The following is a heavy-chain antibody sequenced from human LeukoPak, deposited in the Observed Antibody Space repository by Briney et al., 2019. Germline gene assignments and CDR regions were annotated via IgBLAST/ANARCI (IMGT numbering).Heavy chain of an antibody. CDR1: GFTFSSYS. J-gene: IGHJ4*02. CDR2: ISGSSSYM. D-gene: IGHD2-15*01. Sequence: PGGSLRLSCVASGFTFSSYSMSWVRQAPGKGLEWVSSISGSSSYMYYADSRKGRFTISRDNAKKSLYLQMNSLRAEDTAIYYCARDSDVHCSGGSCTNFDSWGQGSLVTVSS. V-gene: IGHV3-21*01. CDR3: ARDSDVHCSGGSCTNFDS.